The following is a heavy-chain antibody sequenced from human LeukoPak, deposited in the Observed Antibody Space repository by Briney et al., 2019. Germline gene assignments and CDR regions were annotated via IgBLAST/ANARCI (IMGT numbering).Heavy chain of an antibody. Sequence: GGSLRLSCAASGFTFSSYAMSWVRQAPGKGLEWVSAISGSGGSTYYADSVEGRFTISRDNSKNTLYLQMNSLRAEDTAVYYCAKGYSSSVYYYYMDVWGKGTTVTVSS. V-gene: IGHV3-23*01. CDR3: AKGYSSSVYYYYMDV. D-gene: IGHD6-13*01. J-gene: IGHJ6*03. CDR1: GFTFSSYA. CDR2: ISGSGGST.